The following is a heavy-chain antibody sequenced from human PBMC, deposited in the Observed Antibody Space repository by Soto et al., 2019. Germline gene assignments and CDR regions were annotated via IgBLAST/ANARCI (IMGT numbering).Heavy chain of an antibody. J-gene: IGHJ6*03. Sequence: PWGSMILSCTASGFTISCYGMDWVRNAPGKGLEYVSGISSNGVGTYYANSVQGRFTISRDNSKNTVYLQMGSLRPEDMAVYYCARRARPDFYYMDVWGKGTTVTVSS. V-gene: IGHV3-64*01. CDR2: ISSNGVGT. CDR1: GFTISCYG. CDR3: ARRARPDFYYMDV. D-gene: IGHD6-6*01.